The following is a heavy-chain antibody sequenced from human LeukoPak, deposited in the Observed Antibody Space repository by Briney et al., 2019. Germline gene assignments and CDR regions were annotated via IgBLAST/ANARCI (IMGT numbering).Heavy chain of an antibody. CDR3: TRVGSILWFGELVY. CDR2: IRSKAYGGTT. CDR1: GFTFGDYA. J-gene: IGHJ4*02. V-gene: IGHV3-49*04. D-gene: IGHD3-10*01. Sequence: GGSLRHSCTASGFTFGDYAMSGVRQAPGKGLEWVGFIRSKAYGGTTEYAASVKGRFTISRDDSKSIAYLQMNSLKTEDTAVYYCTRVGSILWFGELVYWGQGTLVTVSS.